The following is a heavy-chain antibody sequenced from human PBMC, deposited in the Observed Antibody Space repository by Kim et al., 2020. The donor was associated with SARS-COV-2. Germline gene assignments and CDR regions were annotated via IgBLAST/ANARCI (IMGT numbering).Heavy chain of an antibody. Sequence: SETLSLTCTVSGGSISSGGYYWSWIRQHPGKGLEWIGYIYYSGSTYYNPSLKSRVTISVDTSKNQFSLKLSSVTAADTAVYYCARVFGRRYGSGSYTVGGGPDYWGQGTLVTVSS. CDR2: IYYSGST. J-gene: IGHJ4*02. CDR1: GGSISSGGYY. CDR3: ARVFGRRYGSGSYTVGGGPDY. D-gene: IGHD3-10*01. V-gene: IGHV4-31*03.